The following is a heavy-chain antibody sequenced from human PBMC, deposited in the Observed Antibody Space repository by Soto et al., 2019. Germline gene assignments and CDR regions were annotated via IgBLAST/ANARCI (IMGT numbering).Heavy chain of an antibody. J-gene: IGHJ3*02. Sequence: ETLSLTCAVYGGSFSGYYWSWIRQPPGKGLEWIGEINHSGSTNYNPSLKSRVTISVDTSKNQFSLKLSSVTAADTAVYYCARERIGYCSGGSCSSNAFDIWGQGKMVTVSS. V-gene: IGHV4-34*01. CDR3: ARERIGYCSGGSCSSNAFDI. CDR2: INHSGST. CDR1: GGSFSGYY. D-gene: IGHD2-15*01.